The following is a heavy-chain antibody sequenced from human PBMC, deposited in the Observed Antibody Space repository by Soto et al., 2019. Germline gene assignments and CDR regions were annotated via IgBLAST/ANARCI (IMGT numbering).Heavy chain of an antibody. J-gene: IGHJ4*02. CDR1: GFTFSSDG. CDR2: ISYDGNYK. CDR3: GTVSTYYYDSTFDF. D-gene: IGHD3-22*01. Sequence: QVQLVESGGGVVQPGRSLRLSCAASGFTFSSDGMHGVRQAPGKGLEWVAIISYDGNYKHHADSVKGRFTIARANSNNTLDLQMNSLRAEDTAVYYCGTVSTYYYDSTFDFWGQGTLVTVSS. V-gene: IGHV3-30*03.